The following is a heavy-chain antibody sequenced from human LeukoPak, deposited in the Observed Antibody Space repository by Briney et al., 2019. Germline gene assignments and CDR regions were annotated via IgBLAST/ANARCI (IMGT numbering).Heavy chain of an antibody. V-gene: IGHV4-59*01. CDR3: ARDLTGPSNWYFDL. CDR2: IYYSGST. D-gene: IGHD3-16*01. CDR1: GGSISSYY. J-gene: IGHJ2*01. Sequence: SETLSLTCTVSGGSISSYYWSWIRQPPGKGLEWIGYIYYSGSTNYNPSLKSRVTISVDTSKDQFSLKLSSVTAADTAVYYCARDLTGPSNWYFDLWGRGTLVTVSS.